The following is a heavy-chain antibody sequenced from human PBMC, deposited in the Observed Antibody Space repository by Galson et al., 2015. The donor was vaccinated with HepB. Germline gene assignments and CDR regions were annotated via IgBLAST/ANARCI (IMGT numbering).Heavy chain of an antibody. CDR2: IYPADSDT. V-gene: IGHV5-51*01. D-gene: IGHD3-16*01. CDR3: ARGLDYPAAFDI. Sequence: QSGAEVKEPGESLKISCKGSGYRFINDWIGWVRQMPGKGLEWMGIIYPADSDTRYSPSFQGQVTIPVDKSISTAYLEWSSLRSEDTAVYYCARGLDYPAAFDIWGQGTMVTVSS. CDR1: GYRFINDW. J-gene: IGHJ3*02.